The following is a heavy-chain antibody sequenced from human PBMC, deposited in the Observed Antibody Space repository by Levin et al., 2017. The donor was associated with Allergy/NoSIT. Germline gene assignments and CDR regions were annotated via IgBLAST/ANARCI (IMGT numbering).Heavy chain of an antibody. J-gene: IGHJ4*02. V-gene: IGHV3-30-3*01. CDR2: ISYDGSNK. CDR3: ARPKEKYDYGDYAPGDY. Sequence: GGSLRLSCAASGFTFSSYAMHWVRQAPGKGLEWVAVISYDGSNKYYADSVKGRFTISRDNSKNTLYLQMNSLRAEDTAVYYCARPKEKYDYGDYAPGDYWGQGTLVTVSS. D-gene: IGHD4-17*01. CDR1: GFTFSSYA.